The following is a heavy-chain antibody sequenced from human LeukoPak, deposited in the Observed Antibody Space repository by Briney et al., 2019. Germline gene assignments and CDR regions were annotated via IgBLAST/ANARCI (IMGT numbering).Heavy chain of an antibody. CDR2: ISPYNGNT. V-gene: IGHV1-8*02. CDR3: ARGTLTAIFGFDP. Sequence: ASVKVSCKASGYTFTSYGITWVRQAPGQGLEWMGWISPYNGNTNYAQKFQGRVTMTRNTSISTAYMELSSLRSEDTAVYYCARGTLTAIFGFDPWGQGTLVTVSS. J-gene: IGHJ5*02. D-gene: IGHD2-21*02. CDR1: GYTFTSYG.